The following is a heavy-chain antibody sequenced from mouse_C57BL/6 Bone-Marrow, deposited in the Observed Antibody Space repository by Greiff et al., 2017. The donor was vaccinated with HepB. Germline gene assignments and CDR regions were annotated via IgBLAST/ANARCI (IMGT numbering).Heavy chain of an antibody. CDR2: IDPSDSYT. J-gene: IGHJ2*01. Sequence: QVQLQQPGAELVMPGASVKLSCKASGYTFTSYWMHWVKQRPGQGLEWIGEIDPSDSYTNYNQKFKGKSTLTVDKSSSTAYMQLSSLPSEASAVSYCARGNGYYVFYWGQGTTLTVSS. V-gene: IGHV1-69*01. D-gene: IGHD2-3*01. CDR1: GYTFTSYW. CDR3: ARGNGYYVFY.